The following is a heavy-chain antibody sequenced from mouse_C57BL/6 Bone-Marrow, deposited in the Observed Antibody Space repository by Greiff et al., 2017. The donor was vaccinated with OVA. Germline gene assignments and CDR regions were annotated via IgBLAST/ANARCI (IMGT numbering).Heavy chain of an antibody. V-gene: IGHV1-69*01. Sequence: QVQLKQPGAELVMPGASVKLSCKASGYTFTSYWMHWVKQRPGQGLEWIGEIDPSDSYTNYNQKFKGKSTLTVDKSSSTAYMQLSSLTSEDSAVYYCATIYYDYLDYWGQGTTLTVSS. D-gene: IGHD2-4*01. CDR2: IDPSDSYT. CDR3: ATIYYDYLDY. CDR1: GYTFTSYW. J-gene: IGHJ2*01.